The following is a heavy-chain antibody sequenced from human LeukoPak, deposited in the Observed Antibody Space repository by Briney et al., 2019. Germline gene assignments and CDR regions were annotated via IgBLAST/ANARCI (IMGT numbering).Heavy chain of an antibody. D-gene: IGHD5-18*01. CDR1: GYSFTSYW. V-gene: IGHV5-51*01. J-gene: IGHJ4*02. CDR2: IYPGDSDT. Sequence: GESLKISCKGSGYSFTSYWIGWVRQMPGKGLEWMGIIYPGDSDTRYSPSFQGQVTISADKSISTAYLQWSSLKASDTAMYYCARLAWIQLRRGGFFDYWGQGTLVTVSS. CDR3: ARLAWIQLRRGGFFDY.